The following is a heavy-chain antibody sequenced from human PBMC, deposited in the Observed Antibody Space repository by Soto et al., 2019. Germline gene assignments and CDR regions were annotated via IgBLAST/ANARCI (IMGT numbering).Heavy chain of an antibody. CDR3: AKVLGVVVAATRDC. J-gene: IGHJ4*02. CDR1: GFTFSSYA. V-gene: IGHV3-23*01. Sequence: EVQLLESGGGLVQPGGSLRLSCAASGFTFSSYAMSWVRQAPGKGLEWVSAISGIGGSTYYADSVKGRFTISRDNSKNTLDLQMNSLRAEDTAVYDCAKVLGVVVAATRDCWGQGSLVTVSS. CDR2: ISGIGGST. D-gene: IGHD2-15*01.